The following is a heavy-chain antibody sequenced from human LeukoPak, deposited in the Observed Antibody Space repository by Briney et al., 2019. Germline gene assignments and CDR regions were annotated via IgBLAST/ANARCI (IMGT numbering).Heavy chain of an antibody. D-gene: IGHD6-13*01. CDR1: GFIFDDYA. V-gene: IGHV3-9*01. J-gene: IGHJ4*02. CDR2: ISWNSGSI. CDR3: AKDMSTGSSWSPFDS. Sequence: PGGSLRLSCAASGFIFDDYAMHWVRQAPGKGLEWVSGISWNSGSIDYADSVKGRFTISRDNAKNSLYLQMNSLRAEDTALYYCAKDMSTGSSWSPFDSWGQGTLVTVSS.